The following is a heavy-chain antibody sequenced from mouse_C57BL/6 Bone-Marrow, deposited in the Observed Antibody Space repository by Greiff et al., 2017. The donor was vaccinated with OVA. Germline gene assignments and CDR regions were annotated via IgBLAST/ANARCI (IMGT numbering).Heavy chain of an antibody. V-gene: IGHV1-26*01. CDR1: GYTFTDYY. CDR3: ARGDLCLAY. D-gene: IGHD6-1*01. J-gene: IGHJ3*01. CDR2: INPNNGGT. Sequence: EVQLQQSGPELVKPGASVKISCKASGYTFTDYYMNWVKQSHGKSLEWIGDINPNNGGTSYNQKFKGKATLTVDKSSSTAYMELRSLTSEDSAVYYCARGDLCLAYWGQGTLVTVSA.